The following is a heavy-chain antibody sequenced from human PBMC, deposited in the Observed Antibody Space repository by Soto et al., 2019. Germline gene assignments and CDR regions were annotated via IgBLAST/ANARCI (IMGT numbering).Heavy chain of an antibody. Sequence: GXSVKLPCKAPRYCFTADFRHWVRQAPGQGLEWMGWINPNNGATHYGLSFQGRVTMTRDTSISTAYMELSSLRSDDTAVYYCASHDPGARLEHWGQGTLVTVSS. CDR3: ASHDPGARLEH. D-gene: IGHD1-1*01. CDR2: INPNNGAT. V-gene: IGHV1-2*02. J-gene: IGHJ5*02. CDR1: RYCFTADF.